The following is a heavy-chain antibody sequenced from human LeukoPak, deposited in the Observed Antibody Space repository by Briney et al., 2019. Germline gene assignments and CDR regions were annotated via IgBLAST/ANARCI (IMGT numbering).Heavy chain of an antibody. Sequence: PGGSLRLSCAASGFTFSSYAMSWVRQAPGKGLEWVSAFSGSGSSTYYADSVKGRFTISRDNSKNTLYLQMNSLRPEDTAACYCAKARGAVAANGFDYWGQGTLVTVSS. CDR1: GFTFSSYA. V-gene: IGHV3-23*01. CDR2: FSGSGSST. CDR3: AKARGAVAANGFDY. J-gene: IGHJ4*02. D-gene: IGHD6-19*01.